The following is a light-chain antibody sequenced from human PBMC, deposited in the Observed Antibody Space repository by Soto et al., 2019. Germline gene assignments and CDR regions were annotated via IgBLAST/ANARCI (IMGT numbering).Light chain of an antibody. Sequence: EIVMTQSLVTLSVSPGESSTRSCRASQSINKNLAWYQQKPGQTPRHVIYGASTRATGVPHRFTGSGSGTEFTLTISSLQPEDFAVYYCQQYYNLPTTFGQGTRLEIK. V-gene: IGKV3D-15*02. CDR1: QSINKN. CDR2: GAS. CDR3: QQYYNLPTT. J-gene: IGKJ5*01.